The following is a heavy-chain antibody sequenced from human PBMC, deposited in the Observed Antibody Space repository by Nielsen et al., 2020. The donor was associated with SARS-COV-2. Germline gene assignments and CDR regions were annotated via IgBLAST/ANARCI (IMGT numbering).Heavy chain of an antibody. V-gene: IGHV3-30*04. CDR2: ISYDGSNK. J-gene: IGHJ5*02. Sequence: GESLKISCAASGFTFSSYAMHWVRQAPGKGLEWVAVISYDGSNKYYADSVKGRFTISRDNAKNSLYLQMNSLRAEDTAVYYCARHYNWFDPWGQGTLVTVSS. CDR3: ARHYNWFDP. CDR1: GFTFSSYA.